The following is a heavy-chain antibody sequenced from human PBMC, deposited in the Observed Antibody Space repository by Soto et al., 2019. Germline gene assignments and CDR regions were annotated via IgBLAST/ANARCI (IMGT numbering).Heavy chain of an antibody. J-gene: IGHJ4*02. V-gene: IGHV4-39*01. CDR2: VSYTGKT. Sequence: QLQLQESGPGLVNPSETLSLTCTVSGASITTNNYCWAWIRRPPGKGLEWIGLVSYTGKTSNNPHLNTRFTIYLDTPKNQFSLMLTYVTAADTALYYCARQLHRSSDLDYWGLGTLVTVSS. CDR1: GASITTNNYC. CDR3: ARQLHRSSDLDY. D-gene: IGHD3-16*02.